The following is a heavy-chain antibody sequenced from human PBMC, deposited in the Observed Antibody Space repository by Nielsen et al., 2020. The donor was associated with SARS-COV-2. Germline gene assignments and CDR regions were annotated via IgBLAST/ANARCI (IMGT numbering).Heavy chain of an antibody. CDR2: IWYDGSNK. CDR1: GFTFSSYG. CDR3: AREGGSGSIYAPHDAFDI. J-gene: IGHJ3*02. D-gene: IGHD3-3*01. V-gene: IGHV3-33*01. Sequence: GESLKISCAASGFTFSSYGMHWVRQAPGKGLEWVAVIWYDGSNKYYADSVKGRFTISRDNSKNTLYLQMNSLRAEDTAVYYCAREGGSGSIYAPHDAFDIWGQGTMVTVSS.